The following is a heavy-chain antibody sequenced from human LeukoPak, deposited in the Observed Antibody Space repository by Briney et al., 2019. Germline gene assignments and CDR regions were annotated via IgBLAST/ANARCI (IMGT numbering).Heavy chain of an antibody. CDR2: ISASGSNI. Sequence: PGGSLRLSCAASGFPLSSYSINWFRQAPGKGLEWVAYISASGSNIYYVDSVMGRFTVSRDNPKSSLSLQINSPRAEDTAVYYCARVKGTYFDYWGQGALVTVSP. V-gene: IGHV3-48*01. CDR3: ARVKGTYFDY. CDR1: GFPLSSYS. J-gene: IGHJ4*02. D-gene: IGHD1-1*01.